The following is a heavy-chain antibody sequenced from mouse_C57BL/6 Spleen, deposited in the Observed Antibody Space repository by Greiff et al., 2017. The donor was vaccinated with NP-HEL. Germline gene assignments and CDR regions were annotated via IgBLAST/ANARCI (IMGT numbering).Heavy chain of an antibody. Sequence: EVKLMESGGGLVQSGRSLRLSCATSGFTFSDFYMEWVRQAPGKGLEWIAASRNKANDYTTEYSASVKGRFIVSRDTSQSILYLQMNALRAEDTAIYYCARDDGDGYFDYWGQGTTLTVSS. CDR1: GFTFSDFY. D-gene: IGHD3-3*01. CDR3: ARDDGDGYFDY. V-gene: IGHV7-1*01. CDR2: SRNKANDYTT. J-gene: IGHJ2*01.